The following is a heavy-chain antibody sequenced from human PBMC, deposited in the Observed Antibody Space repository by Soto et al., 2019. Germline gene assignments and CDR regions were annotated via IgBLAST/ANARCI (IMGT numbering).Heavy chain of an antibody. CDR3: ATMGTPATGLYFFDY. Sequence: QVQLQESGPGLVKPSQTLSLTCTVSGGSISSGNYYWSWIRQPPGKGLEWIGFISYSWSTYYSTSIKRRVTRSVDTSKSQFSLTLSFVTAADTAVYYCATMGTPATGLYFFDYWGQGSLVTVSS. CDR2: ISYSWST. D-gene: IGHD2-15*01. V-gene: IGHV4-30-4*01. J-gene: IGHJ4*02. CDR1: GGSISSGNYY.